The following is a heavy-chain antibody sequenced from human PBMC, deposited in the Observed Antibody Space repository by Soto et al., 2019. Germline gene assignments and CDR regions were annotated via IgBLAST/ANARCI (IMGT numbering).Heavy chain of an antibody. CDR3: AHRRGPQAVPSKALIAAAGWRASHYYYGMDV. CDR2: IYWNDDK. D-gene: IGHD6-13*01. J-gene: IGHJ6*02. Sequence: QITLKESGPTLVNPTQTLMLTCTFSGFSLSTSGVGVGWIRQPPGKALEWLALIYWNDDKRYSPSLKSRLTITKDTSKNQVVLTMTNMDPVDTATYYCAHRRGPQAVPSKALIAAAGWRASHYYYGMDVWGQGTTVTVSS. V-gene: IGHV2-5*01. CDR1: GFSLSTSGVG.